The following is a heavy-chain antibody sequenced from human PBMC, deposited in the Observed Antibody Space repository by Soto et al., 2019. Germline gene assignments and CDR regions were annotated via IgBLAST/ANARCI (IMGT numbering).Heavy chain of an antibody. CDR3: ARELDDYGDYVIDY. Sequence: QVQLQESGPGLVKPSQTLSLTCTVSGGSISSGGYYWSWIRQHPGKGLEWIGYIYYSGSTYYNPSLKSRFTISVDTSKNQFSLKLSSVTAADTAVYYCARELDDYGDYVIDYWGQGTLVTVSS. V-gene: IGHV4-31*03. CDR2: IYYSGST. J-gene: IGHJ4*02. CDR1: GGSISSGGYY. D-gene: IGHD4-17*01.